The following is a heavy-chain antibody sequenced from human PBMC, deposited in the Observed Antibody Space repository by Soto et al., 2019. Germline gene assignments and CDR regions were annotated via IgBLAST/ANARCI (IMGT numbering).Heavy chain of an antibody. Sequence: GGSLRLSCAASGFTFSNAWMNWVRQAPGKGLEWVGRIKSKTDGGTTDYAAPVKGRFTISRDDSKNTLYLQMNSLKTEDTAVYYCTTGGEGYSSSKGGYYYYYGMDVWGQGTTVTVSS. CDR1: GFTFSNAW. CDR3: TTGGEGYSSSKGGYYYYYGMDV. V-gene: IGHV3-15*07. J-gene: IGHJ6*02. D-gene: IGHD6-13*01. CDR2: IKSKTDGGTT.